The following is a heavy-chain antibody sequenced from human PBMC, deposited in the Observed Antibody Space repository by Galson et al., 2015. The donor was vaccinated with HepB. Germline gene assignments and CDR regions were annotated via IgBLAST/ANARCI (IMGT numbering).Heavy chain of an antibody. CDR2: INAGNGNT. D-gene: IGHD5-12*01. V-gene: IGHV1-3*01. J-gene: IGHJ6*02. Sequence: SVKVSCKAAGYMFSGYALHWVRQAPGQSLEWMGWINAGNGNTKYSQKFQGRVTFTRDTFASTGYMELPSLRSEDTAVYYCARLYVSGRYDDEDHYYGLDVWGQGTTVTVSS. CDR1: GYMFSGYA. CDR3: ARLYVSGRYDDEDHYYGLDV.